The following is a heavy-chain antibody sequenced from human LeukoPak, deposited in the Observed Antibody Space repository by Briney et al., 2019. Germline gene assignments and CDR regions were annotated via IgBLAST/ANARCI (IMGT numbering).Heavy chain of an antibody. J-gene: IGHJ4*02. V-gene: IGHV4-39*01. CDR2: IYYSGST. D-gene: IGHD3-10*01. Sequence: SETLSLTGPVSGGSISSGSYYWGWIRQPPGKGLERIGSIYYSGSTYYNPSLKSRVTISVDTSKNQFSLKLSSVTAADTAVYYCARHGVTRVRVFYFDCWGQGTLVTVSS. CDR1: GGSISSGSYY. CDR3: ARHGVTRVRVFYFDC.